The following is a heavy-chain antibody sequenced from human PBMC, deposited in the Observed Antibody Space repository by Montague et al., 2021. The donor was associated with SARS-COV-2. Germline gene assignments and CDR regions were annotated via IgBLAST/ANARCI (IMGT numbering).Heavy chain of an antibody. CDR3: ARKGSGRSDLAY. V-gene: IGHV4/OR15-8*01. CDR2: SYHTGGT. CDR1: GDSISTDNC. Sequence: SETLSLTCVVSGDSISTDNCWTWGRLQPGGGLVGGGESYHTGGTTYKPSPHRRVSMTVAKSWNQLSLRLTSVTAADTAIYYCARKGSGRSDLAYWGQGTLVTVSS. D-gene: IGHD1-26*01. J-gene: IGHJ4*02.